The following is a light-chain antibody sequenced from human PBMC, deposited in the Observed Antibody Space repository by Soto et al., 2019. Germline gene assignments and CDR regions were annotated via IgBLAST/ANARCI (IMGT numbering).Light chain of an antibody. CDR1: SSDIGAYNY. CDR2: NVN. CDR3: SSYTTSTTVL. V-gene: IGLV2-14*03. J-gene: IGLJ2*01. Sequence: QSALTQPASMSGSPGQSIIISCTGTSSDIGAYNYVSWYQQHPGKAPKLLIHNVNNRPSAVSNRFSGSKSDNTASLTISGLQAEDEADYYCSSYTTSTTVLFGGGTKLTVL.